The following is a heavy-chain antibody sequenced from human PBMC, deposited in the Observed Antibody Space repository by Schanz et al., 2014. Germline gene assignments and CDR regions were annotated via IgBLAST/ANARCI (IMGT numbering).Heavy chain of an antibody. CDR2: VFYTGTT. CDR3: ARHGPLAGIPLDY. Sequence: QLQLQESGPGLVKPSETLSLICSVSGGSINSNSYYWGWIRQPPGKGLEWIGNVFYTGTTYTNPSLGSRLTWSVDTSKNRFSLNLTSVTAADTAVYFCARHGPLAGIPLDYWGRGTLVTVSS. CDR1: GGSINSNSYY. J-gene: IGHJ4*02. D-gene: IGHD6-19*01. V-gene: IGHV4-39*01.